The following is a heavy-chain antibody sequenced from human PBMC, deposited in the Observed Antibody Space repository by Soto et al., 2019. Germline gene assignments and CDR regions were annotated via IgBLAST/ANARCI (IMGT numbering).Heavy chain of an antibody. V-gene: IGHV4-59*01. D-gene: IGHD5-12*01. J-gene: IGHJ6*02. CDR1: GVYIRRDY. CDR3: ARDRPARASGYPLSPPYYYYVMDV. CDR2: IYYSGST. Sequence: SETLSHTYTVSGVYIRRDYWILLRPTHGRGLGWIGYIYYSGSTNYNPSLKSRVTISVDTSKNQFSLKLSSVTAADTAVYYCARDRPARASGYPLSPPYYYYVMDVWGQGTTVSVS.